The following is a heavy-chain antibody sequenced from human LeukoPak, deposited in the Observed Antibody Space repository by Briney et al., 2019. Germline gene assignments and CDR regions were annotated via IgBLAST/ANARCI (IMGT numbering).Heavy chain of an antibody. CDR1: GFTFGSYS. Sequence: GGSLRLSCAASGFTFGSYSMNWVRQAPGKGLEWVSYISTTGSIVYYADSVKGRFTISRDNARNSLYLQMNGLRAEDTALYYCARVLGVPGYMDVWGKGTTVTISS. CDR3: ARVLGVPGYMDV. D-gene: IGHD1-26*01. V-gene: IGHV3-48*04. J-gene: IGHJ6*03. CDR2: ISTTGSIV.